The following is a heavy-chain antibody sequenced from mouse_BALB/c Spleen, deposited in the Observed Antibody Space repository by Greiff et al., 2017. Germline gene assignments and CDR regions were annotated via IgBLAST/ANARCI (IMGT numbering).Heavy chain of an antibody. CDR3: AGGGSSYGYIDV. V-gene: IGHV1-80*01. Sequence: VQLQQSGAELVRPGSSVKISCTASGFAFSSYWMNWVKQSPGQGLEWIGQIYPGDGDTNYNGKFKGKATLTADKSSSTAYMQLSSLTSEDSAVYFCAGGGSSYGYIDVWGAGTTVTVSS. D-gene: IGHD1-1*01. CDR2: IYPGDGDT. CDR1: GFAFSSYW. J-gene: IGHJ1*01.